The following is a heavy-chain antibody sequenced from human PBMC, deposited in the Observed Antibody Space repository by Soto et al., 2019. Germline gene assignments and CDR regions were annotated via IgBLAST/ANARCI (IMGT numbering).Heavy chain of an antibody. CDR3: ARRAPSTSLGGGSHV. Sequence: GESLKISCKASGYSFNIYWIGWVRQLPGKGLEWMGVVYPDDSDTIYSPSFQGQVTISVDKSISTAYLQWSSLKASDTAMYYCARRAPSTSLGGGSHVWGLATSVTVSS. CDR2: VYPDDSDT. V-gene: IGHV5-51*01. D-gene: IGHD2-2*01. CDR1: GYSFNIYW. J-gene: IGHJ6*02.